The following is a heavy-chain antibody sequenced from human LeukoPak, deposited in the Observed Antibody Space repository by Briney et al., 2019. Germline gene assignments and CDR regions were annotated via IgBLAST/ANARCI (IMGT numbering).Heavy chain of an antibody. CDR3: AREFRYCSSTSCSTYYYYYYMDV. D-gene: IGHD2-2*01. CDR2: INSDGSGT. Sequence: WGSLRLSCAASGFTFSSYWIRWVRHAPGKGLVWVSRINSDGSGTSYADSVKGRFTISRDNAKNTLYLQMNSLRAEDTAVYYCAREFRYCSSTSCSTYYYYYYMDVWGKGTTVTVSS. J-gene: IGHJ6*03. V-gene: IGHV3-74*01. CDR1: GFTFSSYW.